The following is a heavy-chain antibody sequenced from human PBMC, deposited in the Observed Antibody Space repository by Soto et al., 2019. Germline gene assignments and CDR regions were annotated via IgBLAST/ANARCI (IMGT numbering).Heavy chain of an antibody. CDR1: GGSFSGYY. V-gene: IGHV4-34*01. Sequence: SETLSLTCAVYGGSFSGYYWSWIRQPPGKGLEWIGEINHSGSTNYNPSLKSRVTISVDTSKNQFSLKLSSVTAADTAVYYCARERRGGGYYGSGSYGYFDYWGQGTLVTLSS. D-gene: IGHD3-10*01. CDR3: ARERRGGGYYGSGSYGYFDY. J-gene: IGHJ4*02. CDR2: INHSGST.